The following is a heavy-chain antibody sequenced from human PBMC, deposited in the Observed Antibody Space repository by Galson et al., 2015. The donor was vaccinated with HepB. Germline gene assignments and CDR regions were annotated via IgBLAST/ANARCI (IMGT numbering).Heavy chain of an antibody. CDR3: AREGDSMIRGIIAPWGQKNNWLDP. Sequence: QSGAEVKKPGESLKISCKASGSTFINYGMNWVRQAPGQGLEWMGWINTNTGKPTYAQGFTGRFVFSLDTSASTAYLQISNLKAEDTAVYYCAREGDSMIRGIIAPWGQKNNWLDPWGQGTLVTVSS. V-gene: IGHV7-4-1*02. D-gene: IGHD3-16*02. CDR1: GSTFINYG. CDR2: INTNTGKP. J-gene: IGHJ5*02.